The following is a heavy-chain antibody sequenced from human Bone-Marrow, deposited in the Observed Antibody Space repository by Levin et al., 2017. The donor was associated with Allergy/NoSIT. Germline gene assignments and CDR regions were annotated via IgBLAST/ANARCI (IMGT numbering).Heavy chain of an antibody. Sequence: GGSLRLSCAASGFIFSSYGMHWVRQAPGKGLECVAVIWYDGSNEYYIDSVKGRFTISRDNSKDTLYLEMTSLRAEDTAIYYCARDDADGHPLGYWGQGTLVTVSS. CDR1: GFIFSSYG. V-gene: IGHV3-33*01. J-gene: IGHJ4*02. CDR3: ARDDADGHPLGY. CDR2: IWYDGSNE. D-gene: IGHD5-24*01.